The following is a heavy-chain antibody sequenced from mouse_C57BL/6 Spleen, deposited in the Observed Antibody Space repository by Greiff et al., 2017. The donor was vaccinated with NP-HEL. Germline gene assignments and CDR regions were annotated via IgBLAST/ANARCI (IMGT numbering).Heavy chain of an antibody. CDR1: GFTFSSYA. J-gene: IGHJ2*01. V-gene: IGHV5-4*01. Sequence: EVQVVESGGGLVKPGGSLKLSCAASGFTFSSYAMSWVRQTPEKRLEWVATISDGGSYTYYPDNVKGRFTISRDNAKNNLYLQMSHLKSEDTAMYYCAIKTAQHFDYWGQGTTLTVSS. CDR2: ISDGGSYT. CDR3: AIKTAQHFDY. D-gene: IGHD3-2*02.